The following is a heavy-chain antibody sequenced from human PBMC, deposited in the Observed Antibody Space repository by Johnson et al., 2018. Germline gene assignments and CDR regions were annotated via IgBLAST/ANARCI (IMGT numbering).Heavy chain of an antibody. D-gene: IGHD6-19*01. J-gene: IGHJ4*02. V-gene: IGHV4-59*01. CDR1: GGSISNYY. CDR2: IYSSGST. Sequence: VQLQESGPGLVKPSETLSLTCTVSGGSISNYYWSWIRQPPGKGLEWIGYIYSSGSTKYNPSLKSRVTIPVDTSKNQFSLKLSSVTAADTAVYYWARDRVGSGLSHWGQGTLVTVSS. CDR3: ARDRVGSGLSH.